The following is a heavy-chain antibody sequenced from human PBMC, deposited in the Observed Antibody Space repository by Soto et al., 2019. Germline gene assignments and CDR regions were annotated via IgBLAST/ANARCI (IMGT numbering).Heavy chain of an antibody. CDR3: ARDARYSSSWWSADYYYYMDV. Sequence: GGSLRLSCAASGFTFSSYGMHWVRQAPGKGLEWVAVIWYDGSNKYYADSVKGRFTISRDNSKNTLYLQMNSLRAEDTAVYYCARDARYSSSWWSADYYYYMDVWGKGTTVTVSS. D-gene: IGHD6-13*01. CDR2: IWYDGSNK. V-gene: IGHV3-33*01. CDR1: GFTFSSYG. J-gene: IGHJ6*03.